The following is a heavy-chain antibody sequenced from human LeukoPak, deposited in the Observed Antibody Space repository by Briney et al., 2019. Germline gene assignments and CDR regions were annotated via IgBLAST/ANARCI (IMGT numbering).Heavy chain of an antibody. CDR1: GYTFTDYY. Sequence: GASVKVSCKASGYTFTDYYLHWVRQAPGQGLQWMGWINPNSGGTNYAQKFQGRVTMTRDTSISTAYMELSRLRSDDTAVYYCASLVVPAAPYYFDYWGQGTLVTVSS. J-gene: IGHJ4*02. CDR2: INPNSGGT. V-gene: IGHV1-2*02. CDR3: ASLVVPAAPYYFDY. D-gene: IGHD2-2*01.